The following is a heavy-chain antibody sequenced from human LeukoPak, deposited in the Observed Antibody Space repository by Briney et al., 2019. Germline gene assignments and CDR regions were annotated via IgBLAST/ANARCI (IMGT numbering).Heavy chain of an antibody. V-gene: IGHV3-23*01. CDR2: ISDTGATT. D-gene: IGHD2-8*01. J-gene: IGHJ4*02. CDR3: AKDTCIGGYCTNGVCSPFDC. CDR1: GFTFSSYA. Sequence: GGSLRLSCAGSGFTFSSYAMSWVRQAPGKGLEWVSAISDTGATTYDADSVKGRFTISRDNSRSTLYLQMNSLRAEDTALYYCAKDTCIGGYCTNGVCSPFDCWGQGTLVTVSS.